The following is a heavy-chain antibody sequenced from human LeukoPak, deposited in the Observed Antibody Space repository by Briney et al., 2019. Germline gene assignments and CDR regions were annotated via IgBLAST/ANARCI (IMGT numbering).Heavy chain of an antibody. CDR2: ISAYNGNT. J-gene: IGHJ5*02. CDR1: GYTFTSYG. D-gene: IGHD2-2*01. Sequence: ASVKVSCKDSGYTFTSYGISWVRQAPGQGLEWMVWISAYNGNTNYAQKLQGRVTMTTDTSTSTAYMELRSLRSDDTAVYYCARGYCSSTSCDWFDPWGQGTLVTVSS. V-gene: IGHV1-18*01. CDR3: ARGYCSSTSCDWFDP.